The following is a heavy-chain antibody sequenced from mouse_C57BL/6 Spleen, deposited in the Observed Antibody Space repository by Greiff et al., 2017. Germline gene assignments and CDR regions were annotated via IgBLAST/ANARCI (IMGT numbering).Heavy chain of an antibody. CDR2: ISDGGSYT. V-gene: IGHV5-4*01. CDR1: GFTFSSYA. Sequence: EVQVVESGGGLVKPGGSLKLSCAASGFTFSSYAMSWVRQTPEKRLEWVATISDGGSYTYYPDNVKGRFAISRDNAKNNLYLQMSHLKSEDTAMYYCARGGDGKRRGFDYWGQGTTLTVSS. D-gene: IGHD1-2*01. J-gene: IGHJ2*01. CDR3: ARGGDGKRRGFDY.